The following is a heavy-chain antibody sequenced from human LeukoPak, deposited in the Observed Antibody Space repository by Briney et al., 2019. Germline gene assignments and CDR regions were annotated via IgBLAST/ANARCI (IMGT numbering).Heavy chain of an antibody. V-gene: IGHV3-23*01. CDR3: ASTGGGFAYYFDY. Sequence: GGSLRLSCAASGFTFSSYAMSWVRQAPGKGLEWVSAISGSGGSTYCADSVKGRFTISRDNSKNTLYLQMNSLRAEDTAVYYCASTGGGFAYYFDYWGQGTLVTVSS. D-gene: IGHD2-15*01. J-gene: IGHJ4*02. CDR2: ISGSGGST. CDR1: GFTFSSYA.